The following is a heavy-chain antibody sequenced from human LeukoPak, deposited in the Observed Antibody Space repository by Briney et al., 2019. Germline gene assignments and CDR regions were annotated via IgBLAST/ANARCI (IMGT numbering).Heavy chain of an antibody. Sequence: GASVKVSCKASGYTFTGYYMHWVRQAPGQGLEWMGWINPNSGGTNYAQKFQGRVTMTRDTSISTAYMELSRLRSDDTAVYYCGGVPTNDPKVRGVAAYWGQGPRV. CDR2: INPNSGGT. CDR3: GGVPTNDPKVRGVAAY. CDR1: GYTFTGYY. V-gene: IGHV1-2*02. D-gene: IGHD3-10*01. J-gene: IGHJ4*02.